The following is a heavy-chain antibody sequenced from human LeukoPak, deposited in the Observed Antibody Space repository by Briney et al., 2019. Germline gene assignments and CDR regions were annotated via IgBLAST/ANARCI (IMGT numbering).Heavy chain of an antibody. J-gene: IGHJ3*02. CDR1: GGSISSYY. Sequence: PSETLSLTCTVSGGSISSYYWSWIRQPPGKGLEWLGYIYYSGSTNYNPSLKSRVTISVDTSKNQFSLKLSSVTAADTAVYYCARGGRAYCGGDCYSGAFDIWGQGTMVTVSS. V-gene: IGHV4-59*01. CDR2: IYYSGST. CDR3: ARGGRAYCGGDCYSGAFDI. D-gene: IGHD2-21*02.